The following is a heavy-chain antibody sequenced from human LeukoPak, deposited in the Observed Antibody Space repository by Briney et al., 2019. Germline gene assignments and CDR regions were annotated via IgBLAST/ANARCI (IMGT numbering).Heavy chain of an antibody. CDR2: IVVGSGNT. CDR3: AAWGSYYYESSSYDKSFDL. V-gene: IGHV1-58*02. CDR1: GFTFTTSA. J-gene: IGHJ2*01. Sequence: SVKVSCKASGFTFTTSAMQWVPQARGQRLEWIGWIVVGSGNTNYAQEFQERVTITRDMSTSTAYMELSSLRSEDTAVYYCAAWGSYYYESSSYDKSFDLWGRGTLVTVSS. D-gene: IGHD3-22*01.